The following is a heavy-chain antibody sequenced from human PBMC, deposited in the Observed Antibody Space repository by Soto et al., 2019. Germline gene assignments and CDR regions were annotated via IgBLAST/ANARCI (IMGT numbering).Heavy chain of an antibody. CDR3: AKALRIAAAGTYYYYGMDV. V-gene: IGHV3-23*01. Sequence: GGSLRLSCAASGFTFSSYAMSWVRQAPGKGLEWVSAIGGSGGSTYYADSVKGRFTISRDNSKNTLYLQMNSLRAEDTAVYYCAKALRIAAAGTYYYYGMDVWGQGTTVTVSS. D-gene: IGHD6-13*01. CDR2: IGGSGGST. CDR1: GFTFSSYA. J-gene: IGHJ6*02.